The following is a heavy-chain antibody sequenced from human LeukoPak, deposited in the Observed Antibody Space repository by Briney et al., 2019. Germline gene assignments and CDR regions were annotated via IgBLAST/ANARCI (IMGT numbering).Heavy chain of an antibody. V-gene: IGHV4-34*01. CDR3: ARHQYFIGTAY. CDR1: GGSFCGYY. CDR2: INHSGST. J-gene: IGHJ4*02. D-gene: IGHD2/OR15-2a*01. Sequence: SETLSLTCAVYGGSFCGYYWSWIRQPPGKGLEWIGEINHSGSTNYNPSLKSRVTISVDTSKNQFSLKLSSVTAADTAVYYCARHQYFIGTAYWGQGTLVTVSS.